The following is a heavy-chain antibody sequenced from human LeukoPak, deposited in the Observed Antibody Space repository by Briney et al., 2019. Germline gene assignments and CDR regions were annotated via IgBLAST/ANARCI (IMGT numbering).Heavy chain of an antibody. CDR2: ISASGSST. CDR1: GFTFTSYA. CDR3: AKGAQYDFWTGYTLEFFDV. D-gene: IGHD3-3*01. J-gene: IGHJ4*02. Sequence: GGSLRLSCAASGFTFTSYAMNWVSQAPGKGLEWVSFISASGSSTHYADSVKGRFTISRDNSNNTLYLQINSLRAEDTAAYYCAKGAQYDFWTGYTLEFFDVWGKGTLVTVSS. V-gene: IGHV3-23*01.